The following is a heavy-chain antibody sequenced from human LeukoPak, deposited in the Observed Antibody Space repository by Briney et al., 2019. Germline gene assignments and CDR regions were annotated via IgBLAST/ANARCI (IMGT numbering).Heavy chain of an antibody. Sequence: GASVKVSCKASGGTFSSYAISWVRQAPGQGLEWMGRIIPIFGTANYAQKFQGRVTITTDESTSTAYMELSSLRSEDTAVYYCASSYNDYVWGSYRPWGYWGQGTLVTVSS. CDR2: IIPIFGTA. CDR3: ASSYNDYVWGSYRPWGY. V-gene: IGHV1-69*05. D-gene: IGHD3-16*02. CDR1: GGTFSSYA. J-gene: IGHJ4*02.